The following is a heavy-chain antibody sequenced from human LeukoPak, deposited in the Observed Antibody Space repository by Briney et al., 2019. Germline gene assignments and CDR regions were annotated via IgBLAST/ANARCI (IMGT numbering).Heavy chain of an antibody. CDR1: GFTVSSNF. CDR3: ARGPRGPARLDY. Sequence: GGSLRLSCAGSGFTVSSNFMSWVRQAPGKGLEWVSVIYTAGTTYYADSVKGRFTISRDNSKNTLYFQMNSLRAEDTAVYYCARGPRGPARLDYWGQGTLVTVSS. J-gene: IGHJ4*02. CDR2: IYTAGTT. D-gene: IGHD3-10*01. V-gene: IGHV3-53*01.